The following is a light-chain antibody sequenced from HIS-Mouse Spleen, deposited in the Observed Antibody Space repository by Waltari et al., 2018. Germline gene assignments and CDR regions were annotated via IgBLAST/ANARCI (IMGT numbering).Light chain of an antibody. CDR1: RSDVGGFNY. CDR3: SSYTSSSPYVV. J-gene: IGLJ2*01. CDR2: DVS. V-gene: IGLV2-14*01. Sequence: QSALTQPASVSGSPGPSITISCTGTRSDVGGFNYVSWYQQHPGKAPKLMIYDVSNRPSGVSNRFSGSKSGNTASLTISGLQAEDEADYYCSSYTSSSPYVVFGGGTKLTVL.